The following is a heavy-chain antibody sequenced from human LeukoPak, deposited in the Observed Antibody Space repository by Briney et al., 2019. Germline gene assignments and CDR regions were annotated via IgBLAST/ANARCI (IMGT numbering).Heavy chain of an antibody. Sequence: GSLRLSCAASKLTFSNYWMNWVRQAPGKGLEWVANIRQDGTERSYVDSVKGRFTISRDIAKNTLFLQMNSLRAEDTAVYYCARDLSLTMVRGVIDWGQGTLVTVSS. J-gene: IGHJ4*02. D-gene: IGHD3-10*01. CDR2: IRQDGTER. CDR3: ARDLSLTMVRGVID. CDR1: KLTFSNYW. V-gene: IGHV3-7*01.